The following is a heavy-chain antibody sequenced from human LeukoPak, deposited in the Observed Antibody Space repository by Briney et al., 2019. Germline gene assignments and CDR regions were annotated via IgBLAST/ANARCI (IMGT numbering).Heavy chain of an antibody. J-gene: IGHJ6*02. CDR3: AREVRVTIFGVVTYYYYGMDV. V-gene: IGHV1-69*13. D-gene: IGHD3-3*01. CDR1: GGTFSIYA. CDR2: IIPIFGTA. Sequence: GASVKVSCKASGGTFSIYAISWVRQAPGQGLEWMGGIIPIFGTANYAQKFQGRVTITADESTSTAYMELSSLRSEDTAVYYCAREVRVTIFGVVTYYYYGMDVWGQGTTVTVSS.